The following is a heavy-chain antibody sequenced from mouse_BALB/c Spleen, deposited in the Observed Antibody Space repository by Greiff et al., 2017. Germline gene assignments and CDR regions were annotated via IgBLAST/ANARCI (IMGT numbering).Heavy chain of an antibody. Sequence: EVKLQESGPGLVKPSQSLSLTCTVTGYSITSDYAWNWIRQFPGNKLEWMGYISYSGSTSYNPSLKSRISITRDTSKNQFFLQLNSVTTEDTATYYCAREITTVRGGFAYWGQGTLVTVSA. CDR3: AREITTVRGGFAY. CDR1: GYSITSDYA. V-gene: IGHV3-2*02. D-gene: IGHD1-1*01. CDR2: ISYSGST. J-gene: IGHJ3*01.